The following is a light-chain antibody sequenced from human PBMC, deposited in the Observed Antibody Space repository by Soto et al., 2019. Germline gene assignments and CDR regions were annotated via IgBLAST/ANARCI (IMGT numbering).Light chain of an antibody. V-gene: IGKV1-27*01. Sequence: DIQMTQSPSSLSSSVGDRVTITCRASQGISNYFAWYQQKQGKVPKLLIYAASTLQSGVPSRFSGSGSGTDSNLTISSMQPEDVETYYCQKYKCARYTFGQGTKLEIK. J-gene: IGKJ2*01. CDR1: QGISNY. CDR2: AAS. CDR3: QKYKCARYT.